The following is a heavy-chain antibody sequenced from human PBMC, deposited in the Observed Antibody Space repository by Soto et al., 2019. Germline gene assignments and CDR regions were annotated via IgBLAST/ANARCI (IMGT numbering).Heavy chain of an antibody. Sequence: SVKVSCKASGGTFSSYAISWVRQAPGQGLEWMGGIIPIFGTANYAQKFQGRVTITADESTSTAYMELSSLSSEDTAVYYCARVFWGDGGGDCYYEAFDIWAKGQWSPSPQ. CDR3: ARVFWGDGGGDCYYEAFDI. V-gene: IGHV1-69*13. D-gene: IGHD2-21*02. CDR2: IIPIFGTA. J-gene: IGHJ3*02. CDR1: GGTFSSYA.